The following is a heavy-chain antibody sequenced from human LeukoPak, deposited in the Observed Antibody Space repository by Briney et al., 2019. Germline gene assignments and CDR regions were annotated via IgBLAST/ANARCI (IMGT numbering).Heavy chain of an antibody. CDR1: GFTFSSYG. Sequence: PGGSLRLSCVASGFTFSSYGMHWVRQAPGKGLEWVAAISYDGSNKYYADSVKGRFTISRDNSKNTLYLQMDSLRAEDTAIYYCARAGSDNYYSGVNYWGQGTLVTVSS. CDR3: ARAGSDNYYSGVNY. J-gene: IGHJ4*02. CDR2: ISYDGSNK. V-gene: IGHV3-30*03. D-gene: IGHD3-22*01.